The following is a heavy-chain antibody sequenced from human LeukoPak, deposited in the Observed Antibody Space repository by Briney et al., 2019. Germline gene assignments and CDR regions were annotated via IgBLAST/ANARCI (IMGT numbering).Heavy chain of an antibody. V-gene: IGHV4-39*01. D-gene: IGHD3-16*01. CDR1: GGSISSGSYC. CDR2: IYYSGIT. CDR3: ARRGDP. Sequence: PSETLSLTCTVSGGSISSGSYCWGWIRQPPGKGLEWIGSIYYSGITHYKPSLKSRVTISADTSKNQLSLKLNSVTAADTAVYYCARRGDPWGQGTLVNVSS. J-gene: IGHJ5*02.